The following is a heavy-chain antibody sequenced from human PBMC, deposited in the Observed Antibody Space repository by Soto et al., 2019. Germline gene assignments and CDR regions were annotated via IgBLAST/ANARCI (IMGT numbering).Heavy chain of an antibody. J-gene: IGHJ4*02. V-gene: IGHV1-18*01. CDR3: ARDITKYYDSSGYYYFDY. D-gene: IGHD3-22*01. CDR1: GYTFTSYG. CDR2: ISAYNGNT. Sequence: GASVKVSCKASGYTFTSYGISWVRQAPGQGLEWMGWISAYNGNTNYAQKLQGRVTMTTDTSTSTAYMELRSLRSDDTAVYYCARDITKYYDSSGYYYFDYWGQGTLVTVSS.